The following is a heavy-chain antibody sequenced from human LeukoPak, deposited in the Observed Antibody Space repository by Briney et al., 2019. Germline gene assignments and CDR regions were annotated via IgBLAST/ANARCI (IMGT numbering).Heavy chain of an antibody. CDR3: AKDHLVAGLYLDY. CDR1: GFTFSNYW. V-gene: IGHV3-74*01. D-gene: IGHD6-19*01. Sequence: GGSLRLSCAASGFTFSNYWVHWVRQAPGKGLVWVSRINPDGSTINYADSVKGRFTISRDNAKNTLYLQMNSLRAEDTAVYYCAKDHLVAGLYLDYWGQGILVTVSS. J-gene: IGHJ4*02. CDR2: INPDGSTI.